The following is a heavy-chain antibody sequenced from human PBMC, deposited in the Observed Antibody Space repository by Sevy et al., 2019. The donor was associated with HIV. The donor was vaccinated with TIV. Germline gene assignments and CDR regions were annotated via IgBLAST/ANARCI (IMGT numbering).Heavy chain of an antibody. D-gene: IGHD6-6*01. CDR2: ISSSGITI. Sequence: GGSLRLSCAASGFTISNHGMNWVRQAPGKGLEWVSYISSSGITIYYADSVKGRFTISRDNAKNSLYLQMNSLRAEDTAVYYCARRGRSSSLSHFDYWGQGTLVTVSS. CDR1: GFTISNHG. CDR3: ARRGRSSSLSHFDY. V-gene: IGHV3-48*04. J-gene: IGHJ4*02.